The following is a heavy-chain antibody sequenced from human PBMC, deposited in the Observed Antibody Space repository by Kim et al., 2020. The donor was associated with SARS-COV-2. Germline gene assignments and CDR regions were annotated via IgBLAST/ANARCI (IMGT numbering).Heavy chain of an antibody. V-gene: IGHV4-59*08. D-gene: IGHD4-17*01. CDR2: IYYSGST. CDR3: ARYGPLSAAFDI. CDR1: GGSISSYY. J-gene: IGHJ3*02. Sequence: SETLSLTCTVSGGSISSYYWSWIRQPPGKGLEWIGYIYYSGSTNYNPSLKSRVTISVDTSKNQFSLKLSSVTAADTAVYYCARYGPLSAAFDIWGQGTMVTVSS.